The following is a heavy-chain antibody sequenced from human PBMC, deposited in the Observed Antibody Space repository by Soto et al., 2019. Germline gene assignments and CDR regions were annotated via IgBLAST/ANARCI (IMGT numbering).Heavy chain of an antibody. CDR2: IYPGDSDT. Sequence: ESLNISCKGSGYSFTSYWIGWVRHMPGKGLEWMGIIYPGDSDTRYSPFFQGQVTISADKSISTAYLQWSSLTASDTAMYYCARLPRMVRGVMLYGMDGWGQGTTVTV. D-gene: IGHD3-10*01. CDR1: GYSFTSYW. V-gene: IGHV5-51*01. J-gene: IGHJ6*02. CDR3: ARLPRMVRGVMLYGMDG.